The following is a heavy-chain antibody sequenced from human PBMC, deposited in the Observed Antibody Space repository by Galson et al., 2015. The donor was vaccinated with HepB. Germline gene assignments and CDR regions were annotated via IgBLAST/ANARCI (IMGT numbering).Heavy chain of an antibody. CDR2: ISGSGGST. CDR3: AKDGGFSAMVKEFDY. J-gene: IGHJ4*02. Sequence: SLRLSCAASGFTFSSYGMSWVRQAPGKGLEWVSAISGSGGSTYYADSVKGRFTISRDNSKNTLYLQMNSLRAEDTAVYYCAKDGGFSAMVKEFDYWGQGTLVTVSS. V-gene: IGHV3-23*01. CDR1: GFTFSSYG. D-gene: IGHD5-18*01.